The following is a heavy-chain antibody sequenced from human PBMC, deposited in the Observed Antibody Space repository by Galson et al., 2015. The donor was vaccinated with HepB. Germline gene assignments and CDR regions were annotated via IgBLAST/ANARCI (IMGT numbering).Heavy chain of an antibody. Sequence: SLRLSCAASGFTFSSYAMHWVRQAPGRGLEYVSGISNDEISTYYADSVKGRFTISRDNSKNTLFLQMSSLRADDTAVYYCVKDRYRRSTICRDAFDIWGQGTMVTVSS. D-gene: IGHD2-2*01. CDR2: ISNDEIST. CDR3: VKDRYRRSTICRDAFDI. V-gene: IGHV3-64D*06. CDR1: GFTFSSYA. J-gene: IGHJ3*02.